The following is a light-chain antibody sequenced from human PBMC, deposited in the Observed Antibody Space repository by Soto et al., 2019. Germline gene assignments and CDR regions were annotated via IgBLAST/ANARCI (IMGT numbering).Light chain of an antibody. CDR2: EVS. CDR3: CSYAGSSTV. Sequence: QSALTQPASVSGSPGQSITISCTGTSSDVGSYNLVSWYQQHPGKAPKLMIYEVSKRPSGVSNRFSGSKSGNTASLTISGLQAEDEADYYCCSYAGSSTVFGTGTKLIVL. V-gene: IGLV2-23*02. J-gene: IGLJ1*01. CDR1: SSDVGSYNL.